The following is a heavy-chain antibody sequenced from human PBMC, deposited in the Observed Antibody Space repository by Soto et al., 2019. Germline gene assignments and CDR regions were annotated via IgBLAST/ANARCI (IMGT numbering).Heavy chain of an antibody. D-gene: IGHD3-22*01. V-gene: IGHV3-49*03. CDR2: IRSKNYGRTT. J-gene: IGHJ3*02. Sequence: SLRLSCTGSGFTFGNNAMTWFSQAPGKGLEWVGFIRSKNYGRTTEYAASVQGRFTISRDDSKGIAYLEMNSLTTDDTAVYYCSRPSYYYDSSGFEPGAFDIWGQGTMVTVSS. CDR1: GFTFGNNA. CDR3: SRPSYYYDSSGFEPGAFDI.